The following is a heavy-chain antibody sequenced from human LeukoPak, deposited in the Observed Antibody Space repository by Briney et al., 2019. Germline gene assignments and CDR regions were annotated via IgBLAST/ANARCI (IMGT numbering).Heavy chain of an antibody. D-gene: IGHD2-2*01. CDR3: ARPYCSSTSCFFDS. V-gene: IGHV4-34*01. CDR2: INHSGST. CDR1: GGSFSGYY. Sequence: KPSETLSLTCAVYGGSFSGYYWSWIRQPPGKGLERIGEINHSGSTNYNPSLKSRVTISVDTSKNQFSLKLSSVTAADTAVYYCARPYCSSTSCFFDSWGQGTLVTVSS. J-gene: IGHJ5*01.